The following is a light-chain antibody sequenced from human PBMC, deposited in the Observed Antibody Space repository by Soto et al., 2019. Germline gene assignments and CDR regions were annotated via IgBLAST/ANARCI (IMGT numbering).Light chain of an antibody. CDR1: QTVSSY. Sequence: EIVLTQSPPTLSLSPGDRATLSCRASQTVSSYLGWYQHKPGQSPRLLIYRASARATGVPDRFSGSGSGTEFTLTISSLQSEDFAVYYCQQYNNWPPITFGQGTRLEI. CDR2: RAS. V-gene: IGKV3-15*01. CDR3: QQYNNWPPIT. J-gene: IGKJ5*01.